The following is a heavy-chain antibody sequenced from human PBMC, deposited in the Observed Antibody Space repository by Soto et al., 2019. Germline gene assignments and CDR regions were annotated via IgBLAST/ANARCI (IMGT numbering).Heavy chain of an antibody. V-gene: IGHV3-33*01. CDR3: AFGNLSYYFDF. CDR1: GFTFSGFG. J-gene: IGHJ4*02. D-gene: IGHD3-16*01. CDR2: IWYDGSDK. Sequence: PGGSLRLSCAASGFTFSGFGMHWVRQAPGKGLEWVAIIWYDGSDKYYADSVKGRFTISRDNSKNPMYLQMNSMRAEDTAVYHCAFGNLSYYFDFWGQGTTVTVSS.